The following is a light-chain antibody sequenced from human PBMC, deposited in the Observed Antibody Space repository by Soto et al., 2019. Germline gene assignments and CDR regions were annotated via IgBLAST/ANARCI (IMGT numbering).Light chain of an antibody. CDR2: DAS. CDR1: QTVTIY. J-gene: IGKJ5*01. V-gene: IGKV3-11*01. CDR3: QQRSDWPIT. Sequence: EIVLTQSPAALSLSPGEGATLSGRASQTVTIYLAWYQQKPGQAPRLLIYDASNRATGIPARFSGSGSGTDFTLTISSLEPEDFAVYYCQQRSDWPITFGHGTRLEIK.